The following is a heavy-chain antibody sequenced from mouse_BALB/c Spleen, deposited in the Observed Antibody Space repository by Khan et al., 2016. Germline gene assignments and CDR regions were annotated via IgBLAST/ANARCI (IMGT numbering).Heavy chain of an antibody. V-gene: IGHV14-3*02. Sequence: VQLQQSGAEVVKPGASVKLSCTASGFNIKDTYMHWVKQRPEQGLEWIGRIDPANGNTKYDPKFQGKATITADTSSNTAYLQLSSLTSEDTVVYYCTRSRYGNPFDFWGQGTTLTVSS. CDR1: GFNIKDTY. CDR3: TRSRYGNPFDF. J-gene: IGHJ2*01. D-gene: IGHD2-1*01. CDR2: IDPANGNT.